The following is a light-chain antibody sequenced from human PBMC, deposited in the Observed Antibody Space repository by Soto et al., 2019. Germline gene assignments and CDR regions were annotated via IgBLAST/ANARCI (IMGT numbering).Light chain of an antibody. V-gene: IGLV2-14*01. J-gene: IGLJ1*01. CDR2: DVT. Sequence: QSALTQPASVSGSPGQSITISCTGTSSDVGGYIYVSWYQQHPGKAPKLMIYDVTSRPSGVSYRFSGSKSGNTASLTISGLQGEDEADYYCSSYTTSSSYVCGTGTKGTVL. CDR1: SSDVGGYIY. CDR3: SSYTTSSSYV.